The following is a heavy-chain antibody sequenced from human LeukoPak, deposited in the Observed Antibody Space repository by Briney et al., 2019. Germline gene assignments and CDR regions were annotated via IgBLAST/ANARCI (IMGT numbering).Heavy chain of an antibody. CDR3: ARVGSVTNFGVVSYYFDY. V-gene: IGHV5-51*01. Sequence: GESLKISCKVSGYSFDYYWIAWVRQMPGQGLVWMGIIYPDDSDSTYSPSFQGQVTISVDKSINTAYLQWSSLKSLNTAIYYCARVGSVTNFGVVSYYFDYWGQGPWSPSPQ. CDR1: GYSFDYYW. D-gene: IGHD3-3*01. J-gene: IGHJ4*02. CDR2: IYPDDSDS.